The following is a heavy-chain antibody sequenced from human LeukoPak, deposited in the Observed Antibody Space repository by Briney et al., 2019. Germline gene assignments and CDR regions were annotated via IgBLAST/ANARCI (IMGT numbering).Heavy chain of an antibody. CDR3: ARHRAYSSSSPFDY. V-gene: IGHV4-59*08. J-gene: IGHJ4*02. CDR1: GGPISSLY. CDR2: IYYTGST. D-gene: IGHD6-6*01. Sequence: SETLSLTCSVSGGPISSLYWSWIRQPPGKGLEWIGYIYYTGSTNYNPSLKSRVTMFVDMSKNQFSLRLSSVTAADTAVYYRARHRAYSSSSPFDYWGQGTLVTVSS.